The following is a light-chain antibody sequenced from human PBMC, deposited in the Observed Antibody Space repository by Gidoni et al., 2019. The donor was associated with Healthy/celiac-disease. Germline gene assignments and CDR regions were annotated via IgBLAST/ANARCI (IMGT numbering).Light chain of an antibody. V-gene: IGKV4-1*01. CDR1: QSVLYSSNNKNY. CDR3: QQYYNTQYT. J-gene: IGKJ2*01. CDR2: WAS. Sequence: DIVMTQYPDSLAGSLGERATINCKSSQSVLYSSNNKNYLAWYQQKPGQPPKLLIYWASTRESGVPDRFSGSGSGTDFTLTISSLQAEDVAVYYCQQYYNTQYTFGQGTKLEIK.